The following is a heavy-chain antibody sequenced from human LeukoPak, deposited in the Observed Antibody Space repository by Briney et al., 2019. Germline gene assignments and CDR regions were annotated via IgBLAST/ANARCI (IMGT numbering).Heavy chain of an antibody. CDR2: ISWNSGSI. Sequence: GRSLRLSCAASGFTFDDYAMHWVRQAPGKGLEWVSGISWNSGSIGYADSVKGRFTISRDNAKNSPYLQMNSLRAEDMALYYCARAVDTAMVQGNAFDIWGQGTMVTVSS. CDR3: ARAVDTAMVQGNAFDI. CDR1: GFTFDDYA. J-gene: IGHJ3*02. V-gene: IGHV3-9*03. D-gene: IGHD5-18*01.